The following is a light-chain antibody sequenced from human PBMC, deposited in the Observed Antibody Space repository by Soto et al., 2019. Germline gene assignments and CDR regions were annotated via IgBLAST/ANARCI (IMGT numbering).Light chain of an antibody. Sequence: DIQMTQSPSTLSASVGDRVTITCRASQSISSWLAWYQQKPGKAHKLLIYKASSLESGVPSRFSGSGSGTEFTLTIRSLQPDDFATYYCKQYNSYQITFGQGTRLEIK. CDR3: KQYNSYQIT. CDR2: KAS. V-gene: IGKV1-5*03. CDR1: QSISSW. J-gene: IGKJ5*01.